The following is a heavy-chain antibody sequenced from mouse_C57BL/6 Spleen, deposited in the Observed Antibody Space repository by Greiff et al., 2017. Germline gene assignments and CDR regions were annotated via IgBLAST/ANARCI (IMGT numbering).Heavy chain of an antibody. CDR1: GFTFTDYY. V-gene: IGHV7-3*01. J-gene: IGHJ4*01. D-gene: IGHD2-3*01. Sequence: DVMLVESGGGLVQPGGSLSLSCAASGFTFTDYYMSWVRQPPGKALEWLGFIRNKANGYTTEYSASVKGRFTISRDNSQTILYLQMNALRAEDSATYYCARSPLDGYSYYYAMDYWGQGTSVTVSS. CDR2: IRNKANGYTT. CDR3: ARSPLDGYSYYYAMDY.